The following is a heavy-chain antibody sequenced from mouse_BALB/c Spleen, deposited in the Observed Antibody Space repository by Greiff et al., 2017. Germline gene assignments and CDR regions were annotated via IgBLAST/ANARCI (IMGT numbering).Heavy chain of an antibody. CDR3: SDGFAY. V-gene: IGHV5-6*01. D-gene: IGHD1-1*01. CDR1: GFTFSSYG. Sequence: EVKLMESGGDLVKPGGSLKLSCAASGFTFSSYGMSWVRQTPDKRLEWVATISSGGSYTYYPDSVKGRFTISRDNAKNTLYLQMSSLRSEDTAMYYCSDGFAYWGQGTLVTVSA. CDR2: ISSGGSYT. J-gene: IGHJ3*01.